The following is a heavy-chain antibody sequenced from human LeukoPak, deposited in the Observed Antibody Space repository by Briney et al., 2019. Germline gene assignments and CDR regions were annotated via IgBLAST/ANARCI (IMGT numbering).Heavy chain of an antibody. CDR1: GYTFTSYG. D-gene: IGHD3-9*01. V-gene: IGHV1-18*01. Sequence: GAAVKVSCKASGYTFTSYGISWVRQAPGQGLEWMGWISAYNGNTNYAQKLQGRVTMTTDTSTSTAYMELRSLRSDDTAVYYCALLRYFDWFVYWGQGTLVTVSS. CDR2: ISAYNGNT. CDR3: ALLRYFDWFVY. J-gene: IGHJ4*02.